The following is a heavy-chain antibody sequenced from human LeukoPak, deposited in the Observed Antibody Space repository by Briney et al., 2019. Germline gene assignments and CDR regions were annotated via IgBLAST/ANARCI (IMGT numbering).Heavy chain of an antibody. CDR3: AKRGIVIRAVIIIGFHKEAYYFDY. CDR1: GITLSNYG. V-gene: IGHV3-23*01. D-gene: IGHD3-10*01. J-gene: IGHJ4*02. Sequence: GGSLRLSCVVSGITLSNYGMSWVRQAPGKGLEWVSGISERGGSTNYADSVKGRFIISRDTSKNAVYLQMNSLRVEDTAVYFCAKRGIVIRAVIIIGFHKEAYYFDYWGQGILVAVSS. CDR2: ISERGGST.